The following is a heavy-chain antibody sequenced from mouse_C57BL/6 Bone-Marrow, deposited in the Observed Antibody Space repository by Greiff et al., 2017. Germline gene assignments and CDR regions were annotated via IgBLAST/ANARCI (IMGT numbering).Heavy chain of an antibody. CDR3: ARFPTVVARGY. J-gene: IGHJ2*01. V-gene: IGHV1-81*01. CDR2: IYPRSGNT. CDR1: GYTFTSYG. D-gene: IGHD1-1*01. Sequence: VHLVESGAELARPGASVKLSCKASGYTFTSYGISWVKQRTGQGLEWIGEIYPRSGNTYYNEKFKGKATLTADKSSSTAYMELRSLTSEDSAVYFCARFPTVVARGYWGQGTTLTVSS.